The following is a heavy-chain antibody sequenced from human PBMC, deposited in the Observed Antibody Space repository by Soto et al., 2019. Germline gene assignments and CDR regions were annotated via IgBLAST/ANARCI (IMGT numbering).Heavy chain of an antibody. CDR3: ARDRTDYCSGGSCYSGSSGYFDY. D-gene: IGHD2-15*01. V-gene: IGHV3-21*01. J-gene: IGHJ4*02. CDR1: GFTFSSYS. Sequence: PGGSLRLSCAASGFTFSSYSMNWVRQAPGKGLEWVSSISSSSSYIYYADSVKGRFTISRDNAKNSLYLQMNSLRAEDTAVYYCARDRTDYCSGGSCYSGSSGYFDYWGQGTLVTVSS. CDR2: ISSSSSYI.